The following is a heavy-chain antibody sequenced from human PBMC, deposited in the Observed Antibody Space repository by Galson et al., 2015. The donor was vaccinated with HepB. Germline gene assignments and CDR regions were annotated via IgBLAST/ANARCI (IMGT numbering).Heavy chain of an antibody. D-gene: IGHD4-17*01. J-gene: IGHJ4*02. CDR1: GFTFSDYY. V-gene: IGHV3-11*06. Sequence: SLRLSCAASGFTFSDYYMSWIRRAPGQGLEWLSYISASTIYTNYADSVKGRFTVSRDNAKNSLNLQMNSLRAEDTALYYCARVADTDYGDHTHFDSWGQGTLVTVSS. CDR3: ARVADTDYGDHTHFDS. CDR2: ISASTIYT.